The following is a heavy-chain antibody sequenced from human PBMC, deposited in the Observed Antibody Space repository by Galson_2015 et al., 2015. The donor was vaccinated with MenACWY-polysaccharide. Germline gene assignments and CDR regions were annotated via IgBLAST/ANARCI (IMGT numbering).Heavy chain of an antibody. Sequence: QSGAEVKKPGESLKISCKGSGYNFGSYWIAWVRQMPGKGLEWMGSVYPGDSDAKYSPSFQGHVTFSVDKSISTAYLQWSSLKASDSAIYYCARLNSREYSKNLVFENWGQGSLVIVSS. CDR3: ARLNSREYSKNLVFEN. CDR2: VYPGDSDA. D-gene: IGHD2/OR15-2a*01. J-gene: IGHJ4*02. V-gene: IGHV5-51*03. CDR1: GYNFGSYW.